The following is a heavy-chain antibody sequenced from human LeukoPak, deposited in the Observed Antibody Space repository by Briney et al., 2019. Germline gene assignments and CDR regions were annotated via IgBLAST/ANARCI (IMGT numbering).Heavy chain of an antibody. Sequence: GGSLRLSCVASGFTFSGYAMSWVRQAPGKGLEWVSSISSSSSYIYYADSVKGRFTISRDNAKNSLYLQMNSLRAEDTAVYYCARDRVGAAAGTSYYYYGMDVWGQGTTVTVSS. D-gene: IGHD6-13*01. CDR2: ISSSSSYI. CDR1: GFTFSGYA. V-gene: IGHV3-21*01. J-gene: IGHJ6*02. CDR3: ARDRVGAAAGTSYYYYGMDV.